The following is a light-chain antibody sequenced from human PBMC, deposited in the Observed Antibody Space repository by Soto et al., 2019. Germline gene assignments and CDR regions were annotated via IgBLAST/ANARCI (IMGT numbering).Light chain of an antibody. Sequence: EIVMTQSPATLSVSPGERATLSCRASQSVSSNLAWYQQKPGQAPRLLIYGASTRATGIPARFSGRGSGTEFNLTISSLQSEDFAVYYCQQYNNWTPCTFGQGTKVEIK. J-gene: IGKJ1*01. V-gene: IGKV3-15*01. CDR1: QSVSSN. CDR2: GAS. CDR3: QQYNNWTPCT.